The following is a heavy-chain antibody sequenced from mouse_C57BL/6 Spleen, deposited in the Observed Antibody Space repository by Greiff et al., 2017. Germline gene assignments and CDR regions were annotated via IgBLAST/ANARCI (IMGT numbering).Heavy chain of an antibody. V-gene: IGHV14-3*01. CDR2: IDPANGNT. CDR3: ARTASSLYYFDY. D-gene: IGHD1-1*01. Sequence: VQLQQSVAELVRPGASVKLSCTASGFNIKNTYMHWVKQRPEQGLEWIGRIDPANGNTKYAPKFQGKATITVDTSSSTAYMQLSSLTSEDSAVYYCARTASSLYYFDYWGQGTTLTVSS. J-gene: IGHJ2*01. CDR1: GFNIKNTY.